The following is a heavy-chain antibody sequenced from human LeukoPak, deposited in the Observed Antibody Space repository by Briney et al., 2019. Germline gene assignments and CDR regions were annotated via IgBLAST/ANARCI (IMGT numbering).Heavy chain of an antibody. CDR3: ARSRYSSHHLQRYYYYYYMDV. D-gene: IGHD6-13*01. V-gene: IGHV3-23*01. CDR1: GFTFSSYA. J-gene: IGHJ6*03. CDR2: ISGSGGST. Sequence: PGGSLRLSCAASGFTFSSYAMSWVRQAPGKGLEWVSAISGSGGSTYYADSVKGRFTISRDDAKNTLYLQMNSLRAEDTAVYYCARSRYSSHHLQRYYYYYYMDVWGKGTTVTISS.